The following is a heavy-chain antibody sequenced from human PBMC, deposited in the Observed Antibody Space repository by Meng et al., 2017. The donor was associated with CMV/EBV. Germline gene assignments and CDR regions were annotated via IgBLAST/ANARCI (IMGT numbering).Heavy chain of an antibody. V-gene: IGHV3-48*04. J-gene: IGHJ6*02. CDR3: ARNLGARTPRDAMDV. CDR2: ISAGGDTI. CDR1: GFTFSSYS. D-gene: IGHD6-6*01. Sequence: GGSLRLSCAASGFTFSSYSMNWVRQAPGKGLEWTSYISAGGDTIYYADSVKGRFTISRDNAKKSLYLQMNSLRAEDTAIYYCARNLGARTPRDAMDVWGQGTTVTVSS.